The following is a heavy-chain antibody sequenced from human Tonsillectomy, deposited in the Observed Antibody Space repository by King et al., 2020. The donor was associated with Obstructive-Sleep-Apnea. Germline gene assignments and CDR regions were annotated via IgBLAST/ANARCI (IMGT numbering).Heavy chain of an antibody. CDR2: IWYCGSNK. CDR1: GFTFSSYG. D-gene: IGHD3-10*01. CDR3: ARDRRSGSYIFDY. Sequence: VQLVESGGGVVQPGRALRISFAASGFTFSSYGMHWVRPAPGKGVEGVAVIWYCGSNKYYSDSGEGRFTTSRDNSKNTLYLQMNSLRAEDTAVYYCARDRRSGSYIFDYWGQGTLVTVSS. V-gene: IGHV3-33*01. J-gene: IGHJ4*02.